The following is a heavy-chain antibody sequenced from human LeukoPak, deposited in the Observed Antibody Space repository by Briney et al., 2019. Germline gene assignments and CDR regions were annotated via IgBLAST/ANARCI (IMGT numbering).Heavy chain of an antibody. CDR3: ARPLEGTGGNWYFDL. CDR1: GFTFSSYW. J-gene: IGHJ2*01. CDR2: INSDGTGT. Sequence: GGSLRLSCAASGFTFSSYWMHWVRHAPGKGLVWVSRINSDGTGTSYADSVKGRFTVSRDNAKNSLYLQMNSLRAEDTAVYYCARPLEGTGGNWYFDLWGRGTLVTASS. V-gene: IGHV3-74*01. D-gene: IGHD1-14*01.